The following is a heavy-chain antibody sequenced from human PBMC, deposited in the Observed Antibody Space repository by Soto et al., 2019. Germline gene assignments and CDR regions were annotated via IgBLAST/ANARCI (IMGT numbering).Heavy chain of an antibody. Sequence: GGTLRLSCAASGFTFSSYGMHRVRQAPGKGLEWVAVIWYDGSNKYYADSVKGRFTISRDNSKNTLYLQMNSLRAEDTAVYYCAGGGYSYMAQRGWFDPWGQGTLVTVSS. CDR3: AGGGYSYMAQRGWFDP. CDR2: IWYDGSNK. V-gene: IGHV3-33*01. CDR1: GFTFSSYG. J-gene: IGHJ5*02. D-gene: IGHD5-18*01.